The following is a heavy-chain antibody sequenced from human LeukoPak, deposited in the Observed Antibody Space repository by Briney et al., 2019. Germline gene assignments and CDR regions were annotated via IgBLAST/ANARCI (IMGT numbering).Heavy chain of an antibody. CDR2: INPNSGDT. CDR1: GYTFTGYY. V-gene: IGHV1-2*02. D-gene: IGHD2-15*01. J-gene: IGHJ3*02. Sequence: GASVKVSCKASGYTFTGYYMHWVRQAPGQGLEWMGWINPNSGDTNYAQKFQGRVTMTRDTSIRTAYLELSGLRSDDTAVYYCVRHLSAGRPAFDIWGQGTMVTVSS. CDR3: VRHLSAGRPAFDI.